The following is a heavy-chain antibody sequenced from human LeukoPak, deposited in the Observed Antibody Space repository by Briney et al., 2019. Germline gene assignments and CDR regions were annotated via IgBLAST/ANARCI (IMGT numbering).Heavy chain of an antibody. J-gene: IGHJ4*02. Sequence: TWIRQPPGKGLEWIGRLKSNRDGGTTDYAAPVEGRFSISRDDSRNTLFLQMDSLKTDDTAVYFCTTGPEPAAMVFDFWGQGTLVTVSS. CDR2: LKSNRDGGTT. D-gene: IGHD2-2*01. V-gene: IGHV3-15*01. CDR3: TTGPEPAAMVFDF.